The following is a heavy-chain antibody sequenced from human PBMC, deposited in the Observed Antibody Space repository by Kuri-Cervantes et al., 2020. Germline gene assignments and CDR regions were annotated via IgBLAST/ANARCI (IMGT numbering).Heavy chain of an antibody. Sequence: GESLRLSCAVSGFTFSSYGMHWVRQAPGKGLEWVAKIKKDGSEQNYVDSVKGRFTISRDNAKNSLYLEISSMRGDDPAVYYCGRGGGYPSFWGQGTLVTVSS. CDR3: GRGGGYPSF. D-gene: IGHD6-25*01. J-gene: IGHJ4*02. CDR1: GFTFSSYG. V-gene: IGHV3-7*01. CDR2: IKKDGSEQ.